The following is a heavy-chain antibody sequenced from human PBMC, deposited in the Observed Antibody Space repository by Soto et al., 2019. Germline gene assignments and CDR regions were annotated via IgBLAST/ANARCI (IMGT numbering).Heavy chain of an antibody. CDR1: GFTFDDYA. J-gene: IGHJ4*02. CDR2: ISWNSGSI. Sequence: GGSLRLSCAASGFTFDDYAMHWVRQAPGKGLEWVSGISWNSGSIGYADSVRGRFTISRDNAKNSLYLQMNSLRAEDTALYYCAKDLGYSSGWYSLFAGFDDWGQGTLVTVSS. V-gene: IGHV3-9*01. CDR3: AKDLGYSSGWYSLFAGFDD. D-gene: IGHD6-19*01.